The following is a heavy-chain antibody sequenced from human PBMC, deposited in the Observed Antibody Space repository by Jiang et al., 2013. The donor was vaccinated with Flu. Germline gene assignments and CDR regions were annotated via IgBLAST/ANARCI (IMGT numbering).Heavy chain of an antibody. CDR2: INPSGDTT. V-gene: IGHV1-46*01. CDR3: ARDALHSDNSAYYYDL. J-gene: IGHJ4*02. CDR1: GFAFSAYY. D-gene: IGHD3-22*01. Sequence: SGAEVKKPGASVKVSCQASGFAFSAYYMHWVRQAPGQGPEWMAMINPSGDTTRYAQRFQGRLTVTRDTSTSTVYMELSSLRSEDTAVYYCARDALHSDNSAYYYDLWGQGTLVTVSS.